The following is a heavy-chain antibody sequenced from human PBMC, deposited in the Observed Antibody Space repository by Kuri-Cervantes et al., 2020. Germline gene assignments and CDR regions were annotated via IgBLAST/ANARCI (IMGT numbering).Heavy chain of an antibody. D-gene: IGHD3-10*01. Sequence: SETLSLTCTVSGGSISSGSYYWSWIRQPAGKGLEWIGRIYTSGSTNYNPSLKSRVTISVDTSKNQFSLKLSSVTAADTAVYYCARDPFGELLSGAFDIWGQGTMVTVSS. CDR2: IYTSGST. CDR1: GGSISSGSYY. J-gene: IGHJ3*02. V-gene: IGHV4-61*02. CDR3: ARDPFGELLSGAFDI.